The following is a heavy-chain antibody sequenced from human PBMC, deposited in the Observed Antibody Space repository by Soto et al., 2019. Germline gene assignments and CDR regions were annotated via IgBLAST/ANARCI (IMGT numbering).Heavy chain of an antibody. Sequence: QVQLQQWGAGLLKPSETLSLTCAVYGGSFSGYYWSWIRQPPGKGLEWIGEINHSGSTNYNPSLKSRVTISVDTSKNQFSLKLSSVTAADTAVYYCARVGRYYGSGSYYRSHFDYWGQGTLVTVSS. CDR3: ARVGRYYGSGSYYRSHFDY. V-gene: IGHV4-34*01. J-gene: IGHJ4*02. D-gene: IGHD3-10*01. CDR1: GGSFSGYY. CDR2: INHSGST.